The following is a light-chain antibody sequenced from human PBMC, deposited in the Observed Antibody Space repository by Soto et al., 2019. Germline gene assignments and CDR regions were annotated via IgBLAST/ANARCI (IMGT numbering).Light chain of an antibody. V-gene: IGLV2-18*02. CDR3: SSFTSSNTGV. Sequence: QSVLTQPPSVSGSPGQSVTISCTGTSSDVGSYNRVSWYQQPPGTAPKLMIYEVSNRPSGVPDRFFGSKSGNTASLTISGRQAEDEADYYCSSFTSSNTGVFGGGTKLTVL. CDR1: SSDVGSYNR. CDR2: EVS. J-gene: IGLJ3*02.